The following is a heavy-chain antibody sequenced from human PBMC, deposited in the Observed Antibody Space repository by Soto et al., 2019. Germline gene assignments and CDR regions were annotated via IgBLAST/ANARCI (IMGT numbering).Heavy chain of an antibody. CDR2: IFYSGST. CDR3: ARGNRQSGYSSSGVLDY. Sequence: QVQLQESGPGLVKPSQTLSLICTVSGGSINSGGYYWNWIRQHPGKGLEWIGYIFYSGSTYYNPFLRSRGTKAADTSENQFSLKLSAVTAADTAVYFCARGNRQSGYSSSGVLDYWVQGTLVNVSS. V-gene: IGHV4-31*03. CDR1: GGSINSGGYY. J-gene: IGHJ4*02. D-gene: IGHD6-13*01.